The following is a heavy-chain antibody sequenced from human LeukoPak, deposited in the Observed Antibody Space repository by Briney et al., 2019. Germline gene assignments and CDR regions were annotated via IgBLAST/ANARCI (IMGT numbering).Heavy chain of an antibody. Sequence: SETLSLTCTVSGGSIRSSSYWWGWIRQPPGKGLEWIGSIYYSGSTYYNPSLKSRVTISVDTSKNQFSLKLSSVTAADTAVYYCARDLRLSPYSGGWPLDYWGQGTLVTVSS. CDR3: ARDLRLSPYSGGWPLDY. J-gene: IGHJ4*02. CDR2: IYYSGST. CDR1: GGSIRSSSYW. D-gene: IGHD6-19*01. V-gene: IGHV4-39*07.